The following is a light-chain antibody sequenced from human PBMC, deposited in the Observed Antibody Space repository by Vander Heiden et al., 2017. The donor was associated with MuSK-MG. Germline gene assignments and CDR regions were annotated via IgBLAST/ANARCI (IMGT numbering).Light chain of an antibody. J-gene: IGKJ1*01. Sequence: EIVMTQSPATLSASPGERATLSCRASQSVSSNLAWYQQKPGQAPRLLIYGASTRATGIPARFSGSGSGTEFTLTISSLQSEDFAVYYCQQDYNWPRTFGQGTKVEIK. CDR2: GAS. CDR3: QQDYNWPRT. CDR1: QSVSSN. V-gene: IGKV3-15*01.